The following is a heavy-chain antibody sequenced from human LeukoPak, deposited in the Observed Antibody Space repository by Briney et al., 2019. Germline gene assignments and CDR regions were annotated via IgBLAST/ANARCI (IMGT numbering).Heavy chain of an antibody. Sequence: KSSETLSLTCTVSGGSVSSGSYYWSWIRQPPGKGLVWIGYIYYSGSTNYNPSLKSRVTISVDTSKNQFSLKLSSVTAADTAVYYCATDSSSWSYFDYWGQGTLVTVSS. V-gene: IGHV4-61*01. D-gene: IGHD6-13*01. CDR1: GGSVSSGSYY. CDR2: IYYSGST. CDR3: ATDSSSWSYFDY. J-gene: IGHJ4*02.